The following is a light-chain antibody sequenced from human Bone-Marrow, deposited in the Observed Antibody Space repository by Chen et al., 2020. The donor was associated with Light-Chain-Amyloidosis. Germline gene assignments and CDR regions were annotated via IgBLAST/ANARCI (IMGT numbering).Light chain of an antibody. CDR2: DDS. CDR1: NIGSTS. J-gene: IGLJ3*02. V-gene: IGLV3-21*02. CDR3: QVWDRSSDRPV. Sequence: SYVLTQPSSVSVAPGQTATIACGGNNIGSTSVHWYQQTPVQAPLLVVYDDSDRPSGIPGRFPGSASGNAATLTISRVEAVDEADYYCQVWDRSSDRPVFGGGTKLTVL.